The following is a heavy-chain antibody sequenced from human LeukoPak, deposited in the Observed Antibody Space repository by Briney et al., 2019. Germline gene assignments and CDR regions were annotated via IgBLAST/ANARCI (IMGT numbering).Heavy chain of an antibody. J-gene: IGHJ4*02. CDR2: INSDGSST. CDR1: GFSISGYW. V-gene: IGHV3-74*01. Sequence: GGSLRLFCAASGFSISGYWMHWVRQAPGKGLVWVSRINSDGSSTNYADSMKGRFTISRDNAKNTVYLQLNSLRAEDTAFYYCATGASAIYSSGVVFDYWGQGTLVTVSS. CDR3: ATGASAIYSSGVVFDY. D-gene: IGHD6-19*01.